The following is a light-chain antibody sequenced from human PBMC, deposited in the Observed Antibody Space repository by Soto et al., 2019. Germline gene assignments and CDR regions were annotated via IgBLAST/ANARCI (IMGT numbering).Light chain of an antibody. J-gene: IGLJ1*01. V-gene: IGLV2-11*01. CDR2: SVT. Sequence: QSVLTLPRSVSGSPGQSFTIACSGTNSDVGGYNSVAWYQQKPGEAPKLLLYSVTKRPSGVPDRFSGSKYGNMASLIISGLQADDEADYYCCSYAGSSTNYVFGTGTKVTVL. CDR3: CSYAGSSTNYV. CDR1: NSDVGGYNS.